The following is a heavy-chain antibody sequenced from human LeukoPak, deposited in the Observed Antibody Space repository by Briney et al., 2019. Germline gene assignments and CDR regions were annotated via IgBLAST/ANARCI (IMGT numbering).Heavy chain of an antibody. D-gene: IGHD6-13*01. CDR3: AKAASSSWPSYYYGMDV. CDR1: GFIFSSYS. J-gene: IGHJ6*02. V-gene: IGHV3-23*01. CDR2: ITGSGGIT. Sequence: GGSLRLSCAASGFIFSSYSMSWVRQAPGKGLEWVSVITGSGGITYYADSVKGRFTISKDNSKNTVYLQMSSLRVDDTAVYYCAKAASSSWPSYYYGMDVWGQGTTVTVSS.